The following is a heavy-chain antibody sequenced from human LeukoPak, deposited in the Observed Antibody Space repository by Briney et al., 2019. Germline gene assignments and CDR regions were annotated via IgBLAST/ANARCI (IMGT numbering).Heavy chain of an antibody. Sequence: PSETLSLTCAVSGGSISRGGYSWSWIRQPPGKGLEWIGYIYHSGSTYYNPSLKSRVTISVDRSKNQFSLKLSSVTAADTAVYYCARANYYYDSSGYRNYYFDYWGQGTLVTASS. J-gene: IGHJ4*02. D-gene: IGHD3-22*01. CDR3: ARANYYYDSSGYRNYYFDY. V-gene: IGHV4-30-2*01. CDR2: IYHSGST. CDR1: GGSISRGGYS.